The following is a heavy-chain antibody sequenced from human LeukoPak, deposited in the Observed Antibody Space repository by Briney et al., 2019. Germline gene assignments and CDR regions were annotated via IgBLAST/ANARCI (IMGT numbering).Heavy chain of an antibody. CDR2: IYYSGST. CDR3: ARHSGPGDWFDP. V-gene: IGHV4-59*08. D-gene: IGHD3-10*01. J-gene: IGHJ5*02. CDR1: GGSISSYY. Sequence: SETLSLTCTVSGGSISSYYWSWIRQPPGKGLEWIGYIYYSGSTNYNPSLKSRVTISVDTSKNQFSLKLSSVTAADTAVYYCARHSGPGDWFDPWGQGTLVTVSS.